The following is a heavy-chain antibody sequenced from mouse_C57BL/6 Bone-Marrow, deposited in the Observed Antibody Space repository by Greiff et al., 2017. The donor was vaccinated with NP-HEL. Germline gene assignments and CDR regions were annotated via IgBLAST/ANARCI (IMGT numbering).Heavy chain of an antibody. CDR2: IDPSDSYT. CDR3: ARWDLGYFDV. CDR1: GYTFTSYW. D-gene: IGHD4-1*01. J-gene: IGHJ1*03. V-gene: IGHV1-50*01. Sequence: QVQLQQSGAELVKPGASVKLSCKASGYTFTSYWMQWVKQRPGQGLEWIGEIDPSDSYTNYNQKFKGKATLTVDTSSSTAYMQLSSLTSEDSAVYYCARWDLGYFDVWGTGTTVTVSS.